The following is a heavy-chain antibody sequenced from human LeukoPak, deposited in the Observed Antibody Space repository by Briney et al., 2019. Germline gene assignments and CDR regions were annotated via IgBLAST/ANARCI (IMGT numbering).Heavy chain of an antibody. CDR1: GFTFSSYA. V-gene: IGHV3-23*01. D-gene: IGHD1-26*01. Sequence: GSLRLSCAASGFTFSSYAMSWVRQAPGKGLEWVSAISGSGGSTYYADSVKGRFTISRDNSKNTLYLQMNSLRAEDTAVYYCARFSGSSAYTNVDYWGQGTLVTVSS. J-gene: IGHJ4*02. CDR3: ARFSGSSAYTNVDY. CDR2: ISGSGGST.